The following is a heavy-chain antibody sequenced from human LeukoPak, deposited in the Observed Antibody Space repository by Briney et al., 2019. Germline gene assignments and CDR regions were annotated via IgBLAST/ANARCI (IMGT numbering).Heavy chain of an antibody. V-gene: IGHV4-34*01. CDR3: ARDPRRDFWSGYYLAY. D-gene: IGHD3-3*01. J-gene: IGHJ4*02. Sequence: SETLSLTCAVYGGSFSGYYWSWIRQPPGKGLEWIGEINHSGSTNYNPSLKSRVTISVDTSKNQFSLKLSSVTAADTAVYYCARDPRRDFWSGYYLAYWGQGTLVTVSS. CDR2: INHSGST. CDR1: GGSFSGYY.